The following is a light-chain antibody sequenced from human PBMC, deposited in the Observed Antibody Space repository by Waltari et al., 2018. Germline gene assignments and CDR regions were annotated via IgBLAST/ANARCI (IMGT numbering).Light chain of an antibody. CDR3: QQYDTLSVFT. CDR1: QDISNY. CDR2: DAS. Sequence: DIQMTQSPSPLSASVGDRVTITCQARQDISNYLNWYQQKPGKAPKLLIYDASNLESGVPSRCSGGGSGTHFTFTISSLQPEDIATYYCQQYDTLSVFTFGPGTKVDIK. J-gene: IGKJ3*01. V-gene: IGKV1-33*01.